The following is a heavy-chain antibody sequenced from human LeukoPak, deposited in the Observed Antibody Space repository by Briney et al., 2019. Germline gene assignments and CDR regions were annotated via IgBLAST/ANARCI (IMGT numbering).Heavy chain of an antibody. D-gene: IGHD2-21*02. Sequence: GGSLRLSCAASGFTFDDYSMQWVRQAPGKGLEWVSGINWNSGTIGYADSVKGRSTISRDNAKNSLYLQMNSLRAEDTALYYCTKMRRGGDGLDIWGQGTLVTVSA. CDR2: INWNSGTI. CDR3: TKMRRGGDGLDI. CDR1: GFTFDDYS. J-gene: IGHJ4*02. V-gene: IGHV3-9*01.